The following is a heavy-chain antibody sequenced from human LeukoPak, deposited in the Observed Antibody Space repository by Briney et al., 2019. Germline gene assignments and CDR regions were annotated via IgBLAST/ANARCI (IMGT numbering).Heavy chain of an antibody. J-gene: IGHJ4*02. D-gene: IGHD3-22*01. CDR1: GGTFSSYA. CDR2: IIPIFGTA. Sequence: GASVKVSCKASGGTFSSYAISWVRQAPGQGLEWMGGIIPIFGTANYAQKFQGRVTITTDESTSTAYMELSSLRSEDTAVYYCARFSGYYDSSGYLDYWGQGTLVTVSS. CDR3: ARFSGYYDSSGYLDY. V-gene: IGHV1-69*05.